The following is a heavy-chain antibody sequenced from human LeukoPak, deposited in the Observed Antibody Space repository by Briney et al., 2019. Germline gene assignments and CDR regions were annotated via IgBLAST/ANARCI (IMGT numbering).Heavy chain of an antibody. J-gene: IGHJ5*02. V-gene: IGHV1-69*06. CDR2: IIPIFGTA. Sequence: SVKVSCKASGGTFSSYAISWVRQAPGQGLEWMGGIIPIFGTANYAQKFQGRITITADKSTSTAYMEPSSLRSEDTAVYYCARGGSEYQLLNWFDPWGQGTLVTVSS. CDR3: ARGGSEYQLLNWFDP. CDR1: GGTFSSYA. D-gene: IGHD2-2*01.